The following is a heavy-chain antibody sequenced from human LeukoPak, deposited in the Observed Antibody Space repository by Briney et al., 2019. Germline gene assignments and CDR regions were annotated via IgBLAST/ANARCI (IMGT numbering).Heavy chain of an antibody. CDR3: AKTGERGEYYFDY. V-gene: IGHV3-30*02. CDR1: GFTFSSYG. J-gene: IGHJ4*02. CDR2: LRFDGSSK. D-gene: IGHD3-16*01. Sequence: GGSLRLSCAASGFTFSSYGLHWVRQAPGKGLEWVAFLRFDGSSKYYVDSVKGRFTVSRDNPKNTLYLQMNSLRTEDTAAYFCAKTGERGEYYFDYWGQGTLVTVSS.